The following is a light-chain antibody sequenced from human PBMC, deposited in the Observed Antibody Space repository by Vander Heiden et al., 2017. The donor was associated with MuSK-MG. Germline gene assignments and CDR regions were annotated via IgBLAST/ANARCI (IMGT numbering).Light chain of an antibody. CDR1: TGAVTSGHY. J-gene: IGLJ3*02. V-gene: IGLV7-46*01. CDR3: LLSYSGARV. CDR2: DTN. Sequence: QAVVTQEPALTVSPGGTVTLTCGSSTGAVTSGHYPYWFQKKPGHAPRTLIYDTNNRHSWTPARFSGSLLWGEAALTLSGAQPEDEAEYYCLLSYSGARVFGGGTKLTVL.